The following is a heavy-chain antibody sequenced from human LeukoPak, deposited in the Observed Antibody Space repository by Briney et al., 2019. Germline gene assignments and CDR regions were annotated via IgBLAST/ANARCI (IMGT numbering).Heavy chain of an antibody. CDR2: ISYDGSNK. D-gene: IGHD3-10*01. Sequence: GGSLRLSCAASGFTFSSYAMHWVRQAPGKGLEWVAVISYDGSNKYYADSVKGRFTISRDNSKNTLYLQMNSLRAEDTAVYYCASSRITMVRGVPYWGQGTLVTVSS. CDR3: ASSRITMVRGVPY. CDR1: GFTFSSYA. V-gene: IGHV3-30-3*01. J-gene: IGHJ4*02.